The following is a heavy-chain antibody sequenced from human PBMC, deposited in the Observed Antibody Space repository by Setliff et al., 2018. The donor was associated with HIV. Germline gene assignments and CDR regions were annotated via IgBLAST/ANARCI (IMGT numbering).Heavy chain of an antibody. J-gene: IGHJ6*03. CDR2: IIPIFGTT. D-gene: IGHD3-22*01. CDR1: GGTFRSYA. V-gene: IGHV1-69*13. CDR3: ARARRDSYDRGRRNHYYIDV. Sequence: SVKVSCKASGGTFRSYAISWVRQAPGQGLEWMGGIIPIFGTTNYAQKFQGRVTMTADEFTSTAYMELNNLNFEDTAVYYCARARRDSYDRGRRNHYYIDVWGKGTTVTVSS.